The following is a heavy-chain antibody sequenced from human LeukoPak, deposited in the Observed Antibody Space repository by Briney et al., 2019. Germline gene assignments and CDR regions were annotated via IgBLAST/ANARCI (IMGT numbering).Heavy chain of an antibody. J-gene: IGHJ5*02. Sequence: SETLSLTCAVYGGSFSGYYWSWIRQPPGKGLEWIGEINHSGSTKYNPSLKSRVTISVDTSKNQFSLKLSSVTAADTAVYYCARKKARRGNYYGSGSYYWFDLWGQGTLVTVSS. CDR3: ARKKARRGNYYGSGSYYWFDL. CDR2: INHSGST. D-gene: IGHD3-10*01. CDR1: GGSFSGYY. V-gene: IGHV4-34*01.